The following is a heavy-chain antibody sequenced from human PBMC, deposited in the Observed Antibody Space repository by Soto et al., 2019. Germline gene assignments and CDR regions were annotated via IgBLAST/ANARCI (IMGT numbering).Heavy chain of an antibody. V-gene: IGHV1-46*01. CDR2: INPSGGST. CDR3: SRSDGYNLGHFDY. D-gene: IGHD5-12*01. J-gene: IGHJ4*02. Sequence: QVQLVQSGAEVKKPGASVKVSCKASGYTFTSYYMHWVRQAPGQGLAWLGIINPSGGSTSYAQKFQSGVTMTRDTSTSTVYMELSSLSSEDTAVYYCSRSDGYNLGHFDYWGQGTLVTVSS. CDR1: GYTFTSYY.